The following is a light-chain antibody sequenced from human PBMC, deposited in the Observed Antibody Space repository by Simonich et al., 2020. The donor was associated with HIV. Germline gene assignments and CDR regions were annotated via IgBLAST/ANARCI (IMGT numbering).Light chain of an antibody. J-gene: IGLJ3*02. V-gene: IGLV2-11*01. Sequence: QSALTQPRSVSGSPAQSVTISCTGTSSDVGDYNYVSWYQQHPGKAPKLMIYDGSERPSGVPDRFSVSKSGNTASLTISGLQAEDEADYYCCSYAGTYTWVFGGGTRLTVL. CDR3: CSYAGTYTWV. CDR1: SSDVGDYNY. CDR2: DGS.